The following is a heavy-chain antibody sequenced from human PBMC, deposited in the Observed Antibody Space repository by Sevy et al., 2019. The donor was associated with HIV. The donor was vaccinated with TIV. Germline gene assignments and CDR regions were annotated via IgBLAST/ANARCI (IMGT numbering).Heavy chain of an antibody. CDR1: GYTFTSYG. D-gene: IGHD7-27*01. V-gene: IGHV1-18*01. J-gene: IGHJ4*02. Sequence: ASVKVSCKASGYTFTSYGISWVRQAPGQRLEWMGWISANNGNTNYAQKLQDRVTMATDTSTSTAYMELRSLRSDDTAVYYCAVDGYLGTESYYFDYWGQGTLVTVSS. CDR3: AVDGYLGTESYYFDY. CDR2: ISANNGNT.